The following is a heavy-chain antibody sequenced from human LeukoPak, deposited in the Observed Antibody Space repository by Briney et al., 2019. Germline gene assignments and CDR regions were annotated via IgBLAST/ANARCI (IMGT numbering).Heavy chain of an antibody. Sequence: ASVKVSCKASGGTFSSYAISWVRQAPGQGLKWMGGIIPIFGTANYAQKFQGRVTITADESTSTAYMELSSLRSEDTAVYYCARGDSSGYYPDYWGRGTLVTVSS. CDR3: ARGDSSGYYPDY. D-gene: IGHD3-22*01. V-gene: IGHV1-69*13. CDR2: IIPIFGTA. J-gene: IGHJ4*02. CDR1: GGTFSSYA.